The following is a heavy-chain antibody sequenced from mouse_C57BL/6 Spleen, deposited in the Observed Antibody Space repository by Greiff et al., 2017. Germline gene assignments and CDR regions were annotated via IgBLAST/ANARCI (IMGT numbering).Heavy chain of an antibody. Sequence: QVQLQQPGAELVRPGSSVKLSCKASGYTFTSYWMDWVKQRPGQGLEWIGNIYHSDNDTHYNQKFTGKATLTVDKCSSKAYMQLSSLTSEDSAVYYCASRQLRPCYAMDYWGKGTSVTVSS. CDR3: ASRQLRPCYAMDY. CDR2: IYHSDNDT. CDR1: GYTFTSYW. D-gene: IGHD3-2*02. V-gene: IGHV1-61*01. J-gene: IGHJ4*01.